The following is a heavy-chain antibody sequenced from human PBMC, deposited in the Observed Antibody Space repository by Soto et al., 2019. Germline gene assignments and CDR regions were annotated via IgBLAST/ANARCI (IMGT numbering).Heavy chain of an antibody. V-gene: IGHV1-2*04. CDR1: GYTFTGYY. D-gene: IGHD6-13*01. CDR2: INPNRGGT. CDR3: ARGRGSSSWYPNYYGMDV. Sequence: QVQLVQSGAEVKKPGASVKVSCKASGYTFTGYYMHWVRQAPGQGLECMGWINPNRGGTNYAQKFQGWVTMTRDTSISTAYMELSRLRSDDTAVYYCARGRGSSSWYPNYYGMDVWGQGTTVTVSS. J-gene: IGHJ6*02.